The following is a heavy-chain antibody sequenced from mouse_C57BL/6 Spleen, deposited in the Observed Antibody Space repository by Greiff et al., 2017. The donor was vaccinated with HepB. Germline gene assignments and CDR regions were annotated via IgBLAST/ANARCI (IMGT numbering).Heavy chain of an antibody. J-gene: IGHJ2*01. V-gene: IGHV1-74*01. CDR2: IHPSDSDT. CDR1: GYTFTSYW. Sequence: QVHVKQPGAELVKPGASVKVSCKASGYTFTSYWMHWVKQRPGQGLEWIGRIHPSDSDTNYNQKFKGKATLTVDKSSSTAYMQLSSLTSEDSAVYYCAIEENYSNYYFDYWGQGTTLTVSS. CDR3: AIEENYSNYYFDY. D-gene: IGHD2-5*01.